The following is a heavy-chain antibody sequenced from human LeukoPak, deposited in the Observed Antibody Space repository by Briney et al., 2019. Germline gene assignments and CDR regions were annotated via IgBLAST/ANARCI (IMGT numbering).Heavy chain of an antibody. CDR2: IYPGDSDT. Sequence: RESLMISCKGSGYSFSSYWIGWVRQMPGKGLEWMGIIYPGDSDTRYSPSFQGQVAISADKSISTAYLQWSSLKASDTAMYYSVTFSATYYFDYWGQGTLVTVSS. CDR1: GYSFSSYW. D-gene: IGHD1-1*01. J-gene: IGHJ4*02. CDR3: VTFSATYYFDY. V-gene: IGHV5-51*01.